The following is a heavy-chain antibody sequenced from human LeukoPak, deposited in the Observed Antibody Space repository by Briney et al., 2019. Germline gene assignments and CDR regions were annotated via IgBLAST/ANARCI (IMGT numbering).Heavy chain of an antibody. CDR1: GFTFSSYA. D-gene: IGHD3-3*01. CDR3: ARDNYDFWSGYYSVDY. J-gene: IGHJ4*02. V-gene: IGHV3-21*01. Sequence: GGSLRLSCAASGFTFSSYAMSWVRQAPGKGLEWVSSISSSSSYIYYADSVKGRFTISRDNAKNSLYLQMNSLRAEDTAVYYCARDNYDFWSGYYSVDYWGQGTLVTVSS. CDR2: ISSSSSYI.